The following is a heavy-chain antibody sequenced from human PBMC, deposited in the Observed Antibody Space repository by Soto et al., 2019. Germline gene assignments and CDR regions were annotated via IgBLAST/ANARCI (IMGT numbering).Heavy chain of an antibody. D-gene: IGHD3-22*01. Sequence: KTSETLSLTCAVSGGSISSGGYSWSWIRQPPGKGLEWIGYIYHSESTYYNPSLKSRVTISVDRSKNQFSQKLSSVTAADTAVYYGARRHSHYNESSGYGAWFDPWGQGTLVTVSS. CDR2: IYHSEST. CDR1: GGSISSGGYS. J-gene: IGHJ5*02. V-gene: IGHV4-30-2*01. CDR3: ARRHSHYNESSGYGAWFDP.